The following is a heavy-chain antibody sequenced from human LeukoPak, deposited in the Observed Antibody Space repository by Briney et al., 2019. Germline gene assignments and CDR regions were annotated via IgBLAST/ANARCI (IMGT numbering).Heavy chain of an antibody. CDR2: ANPNSGGT. D-gene: IGHD3-3*01. J-gene: IGHJ4*02. Sequence: ASVKVSCKASGYTFTGYYMYWVRQAPGQGLEWMGWANPNSGGTNYAQTFQGRVTMTRDTSISTAYMELSRLRSDDTAVYYCARGLDKYDYWSGYFLAYWGQGTLVTVSS. V-gene: IGHV1-2*02. CDR1: GYTFTGYY. CDR3: ARGLDKYDYWSGYFLAY.